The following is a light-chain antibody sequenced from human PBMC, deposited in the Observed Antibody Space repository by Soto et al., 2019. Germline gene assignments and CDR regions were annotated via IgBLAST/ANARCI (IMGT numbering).Light chain of an antibody. Sequence: DIPLTQSPSFLSASVGDRVTITCRASQGISSYLAWYQQKPGKAPKLLIYAASTLQSGVPSRFTGSGSGTEFTLTISSLQPEDIATYYCQQLYSYDSLTFGGGTKVEIK. CDR2: AAS. V-gene: IGKV1-9*01. J-gene: IGKJ4*01. CDR3: QQLYSYDSLT. CDR1: QGISSY.